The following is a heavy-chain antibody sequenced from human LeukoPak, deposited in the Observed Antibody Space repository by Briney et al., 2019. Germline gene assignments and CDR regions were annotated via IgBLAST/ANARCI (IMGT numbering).Heavy chain of an antibody. J-gene: IGHJ4*02. D-gene: IGHD6-13*01. V-gene: IGHV3-30*02. CDR1: GFTFSSYG. Sequence: GGSLRLSCAASGFTFSSYGMRWVRQAPGKGLEWVAFIRYDGSNKYYADSVKGRFTISRDNSKNTLYLQMNSLRAEDTAVYYCAKDLEGAAASFDYWGQGTLVTVSS. CDR3: AKDLEGAAASFDY. CDR2: IRYDGSNK.